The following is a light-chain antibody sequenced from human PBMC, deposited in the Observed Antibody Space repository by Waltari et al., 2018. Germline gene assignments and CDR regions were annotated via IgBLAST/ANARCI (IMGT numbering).Light chain of an antibody. J-gene: IGKJ1*01. V-gene: IGKV3-15*01. CDR3: QQYNNWGRT. CDR1: QSVSSN. CDR2: DAS. Sequence: ETVMTQSPATLSVSPGERATLSCRASQSVSSNLAWYQQKPGQSPRLLIYDASTRATCIPARFSGSGSGTEFTLTISSLQSEDFAVYYCQQYNNWGRTFGQGTKVEIK.